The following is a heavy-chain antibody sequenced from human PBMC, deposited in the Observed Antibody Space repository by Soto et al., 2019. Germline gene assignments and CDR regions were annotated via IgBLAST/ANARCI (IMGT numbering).Heavy chain of an antibody. CDR2: ISRSSTTI. D-gene: IGHD2-8*01. V-gene: IGHV3-48*01. CDR3: AGDREYCSNDDDRCYETGSDY. J-gene: IGHJ4*02. Sequence: GGSLSLSCAASGFTFSSYAMNWVRQAPGKGLEWVSDISRSSTTINYADSVKGRFTISRDNAKNSLYLQMNSLRAEDTAVYYCAGDREYCSNDDDRCYETGSDYWGQGTLVTVSS. CDR1: GFTFSSYA.